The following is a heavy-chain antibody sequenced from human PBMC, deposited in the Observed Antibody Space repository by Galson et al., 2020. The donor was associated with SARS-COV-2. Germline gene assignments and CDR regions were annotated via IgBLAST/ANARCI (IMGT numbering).Heavy chain of an antibody. Sequence: ASVKVSCKASGYTFTSYDINWVRQATGQGLEWMGWMNPNSGNTGYAQKFQGRVTMTRNTSISTAYMELSSLRSEDTAVYYCARAPRRSVVVIAIRYYCDYMDGWGKGTTVSVSS. D-gene: IGHD2-21*01. V-gene: IGHV1-8*01. CDR2: MNPNSGNT. CDR3: ARAPRRSVVVIAIRYYCDYMDG. J-gene: IGHJ6*03. CDR1: GYTFTSYD.